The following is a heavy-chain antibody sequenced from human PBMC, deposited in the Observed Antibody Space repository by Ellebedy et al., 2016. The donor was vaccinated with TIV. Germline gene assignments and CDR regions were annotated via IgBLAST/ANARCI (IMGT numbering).Heavy chain of an antibody. CDR1: GFTFSDYY. CDR2: ITSSGTYT. V-gene: IGHV3-11*03. CDR3: ARAVAGSPDY. D-gene: IGHD6-19*01. Sequence: GGSLRLXXAASGFTFSDYYMSWIRQAPGKGLEWLSYITSSGTYTLYGDSVKGRFTVSRDNAKNSLYLEMNSLGAEDTAVYYCARAVAGSPDYWGQGTLVTVSS. J-gene: IGHJ4*02.